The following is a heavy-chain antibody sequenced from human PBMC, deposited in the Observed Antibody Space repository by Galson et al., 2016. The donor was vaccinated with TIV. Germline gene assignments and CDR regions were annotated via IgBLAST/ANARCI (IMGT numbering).Heavy chain of an antibody. CDR3: ARDGHDFWSGGANTLDY. D-gene: IGHD3-3*01. Sequence: SLRLSCAASGFPFSSYTMHWVRQAPGKGLEWVAIKSYDGGNEYYADSVKGRFTISRGNSKNTLSLQMDSLRIEDTAVYYCARDGHDFWSGGANTLDYWGQGTLVTVSS. CDR1: GFPFSSYT. CDR2: KSYDGGNE. J-gene: IGHJ4*02. V-gene: IGHV3-30*04.